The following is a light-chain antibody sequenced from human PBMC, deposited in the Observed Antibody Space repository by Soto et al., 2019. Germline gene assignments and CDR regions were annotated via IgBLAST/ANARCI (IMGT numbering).Light chain of an antibody. CDR1: SSNIGSNT. Sequence: QSALPQPPSASGTPGQRVTISCSGSSSNIGSNTVNWYQQLPGTAPKLLMYSNNQRPSGVPDRFSGSKSGTSASLAISGLQSEDEADYYCAAWDDSLNGFYVLGTGTKVTVL. CDR2: SNN. CDR3: AAWDDSLNGFYV. J-gene: IGLJ1*01. V-gene: IGLV1-44*01.